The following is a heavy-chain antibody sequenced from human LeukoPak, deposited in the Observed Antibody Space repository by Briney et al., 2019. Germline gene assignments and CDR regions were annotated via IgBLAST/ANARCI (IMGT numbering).Heavy chain of an antibody. Sequence: RGSLRLSCAASGFTFSSYAMSWVRQAPGKGLEWVSAISGSGGSTYYADSVKGRFTISRDNSKNTLYLQMNSLRAEDTAVYYCAKDRRYSSGWYGGDYWGQGTLVTVSS. CDR3: AKDRRYSSGWYGGDY. V-gene: IGHV3-23*01. J-gene: IGHJ4*02. CDR2: ISGSGGST. D-gene: IGHD6-19*01. CDR1: GFTFSSYA.